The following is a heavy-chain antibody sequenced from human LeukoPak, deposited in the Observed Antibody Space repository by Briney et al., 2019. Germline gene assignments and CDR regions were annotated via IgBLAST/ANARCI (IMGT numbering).Heavy chain of an antibody. Sequence: GGPLRLSCAASGFTFSSYSMNWVRQAPGKGLEWVSSISSSSSYIYYADSVKGRFTISRDNAKNSLYLQMNSLRAEDTAVYYCARDGEIYDSSGYYYFTTSYYYYYMDVWGKGTTVTVSS. CDR1: GFTFSSYS. V-gene: IGHV3-21*01. CDR2: ISSSSSYI. J-gene: IGHJ6*03. D-gene: IGHD3-22*01. CDR3: ARDGEIYDSSGYYYFTTSYYYYYMDV.